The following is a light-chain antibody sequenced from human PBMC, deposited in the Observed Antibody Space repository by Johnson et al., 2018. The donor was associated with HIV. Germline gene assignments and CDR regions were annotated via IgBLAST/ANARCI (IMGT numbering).Light chain of an antibody. CDR3: ETWDYSLRTGGV. CDR1: TSNIGNNY. Sequence: QSVLTQPPSVSAAPGQKVTISCSGSTSNIGNNYVSWYQQLPGTAPKLLIYDNNKRPSGIPDRFSGSKSGTSATLGITGLQTGDEADYYCETWDYSLRTGGVFGPGTKLTVL. CDR2: DNN. V-gene: IGLV1-51*01. J-gene: IGLJ1*01.